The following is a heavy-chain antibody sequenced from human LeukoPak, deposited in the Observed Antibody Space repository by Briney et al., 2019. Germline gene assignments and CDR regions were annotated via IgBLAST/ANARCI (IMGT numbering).Heavy chain of an antibody. CDR3: ARDLFSVASQRITMIVFGH. D-gene: IGHD3-22*01. CDR2: INPSGTST. V-gene: IGHV1-46*01. Sequence: GASVKVSCKASGFTFTTYYMHWVRQAPGQGLEWMGLINPSGTSTNYAQKFQGRVTMTKDTSTSTAYMELSRLRSDDTAVYYCARDLFSVASQRITMIVFGHWGQGTLVTVSS. CDR1: GFTFTTYY. J-gene: IGHJ1*01.